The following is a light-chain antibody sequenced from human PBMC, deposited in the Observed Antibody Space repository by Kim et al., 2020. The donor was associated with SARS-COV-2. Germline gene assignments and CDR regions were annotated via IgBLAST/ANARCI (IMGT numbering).Light chain of an antibody. CDR1: NIGSKG. V-gene: IGLV3-21*04. Sequence: VAPGKTARITCGGNNIGSKGVHWYQQKPGQAPVLVIYYDSDRPSGIPERFSGSNSGNTATLTISRVEAGDEADYYCQVWDSSSDHVFGTGTKVTVL. J-gene: IGLJ1*01. CDR3: QVWDSSSDHV. CDR2: YDS.